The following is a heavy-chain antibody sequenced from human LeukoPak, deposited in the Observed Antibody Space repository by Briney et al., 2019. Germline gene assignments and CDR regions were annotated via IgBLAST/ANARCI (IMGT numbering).Heavy chain of an antibody. D-gene: IGHD3-10*01. CDR2: IYSGGST. V-gene: IGHV3-53*01. CDR1: GFTVSSNY. CDR3: ARYPHHMVDAFDI. Sequence: GGSLRLSCAASGFTVSSNYMSWVRQAPGKGLEWVSVIYSGGSTYYADSVKGRFTISRDNSKNTLYLQMNSLRAEDTAVYYCARYPHHMVDAFDIWGQGTMVTASS. J-gene: IGHJ3*02.